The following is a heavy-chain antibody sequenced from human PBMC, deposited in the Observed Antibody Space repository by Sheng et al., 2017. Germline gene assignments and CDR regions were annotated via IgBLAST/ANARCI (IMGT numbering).Heavy chain of an antibody. V-gene: IGHV4-34*01. Sequence: QVQLQQWGAGLLKPSETLSLTCAVYGGSFSGYYWSWIRQPPGKGRGVDWGKSIIVEGTNYNPSLKSRVTISVDTSKNQFSLKLSSVTAADTAVYYCAREANSPRAEEMVDAFDIWGQGTMVTVSS. J-gene: IGHJ3*02. CDR2: SIIVEGT. D-gene: IGHD2-8*01. CDR1: GGSFSGYY. CDR3: AREANSPRAEEMVDAFDI.